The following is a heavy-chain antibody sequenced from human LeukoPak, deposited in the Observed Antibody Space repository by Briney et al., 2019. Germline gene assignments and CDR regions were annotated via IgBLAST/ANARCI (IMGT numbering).Heavy chain of an antibody. Sequence: ASVKVSCKASGNTFTRNYIQCVRQDPGQGLEWMGIISPSGDSTTYAQKFQGRVTMTRDTSTRTVYMELSSLRSEDSAVYYCARDAGYYVSGSSLDYWGQGTLVTVSS. V-gene: IGHV1-46*01. CDR3: ARDAGYYVSGSSLDY. CDR2: ISPSGDST. D-gene: IGHD3-10*01. J-gene: IGHJ4*02. CDR1: GNTFTRNY.